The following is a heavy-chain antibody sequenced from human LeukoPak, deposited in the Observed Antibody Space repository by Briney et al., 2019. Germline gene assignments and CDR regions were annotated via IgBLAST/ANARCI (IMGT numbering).Heavy chain of an antibody. J-gene: IGHJ4*02. CDR2: IYYSGST. CDR3: ARFNPAAGSFCFDY. Sequence: SETLSLTCTVSGGSISSSSYYWGWIRQPPGKGLEWIGNIYYSGSTYYSPSLKSRVTTSVDTSKKQFSLKLSSVTAADTAVYYCARFNPAAGSFCFDYLGQGTLVTVSS. CDR1: GGSISSSSYY. V-gene: IGHV4-39*01. D-gene: IGHD6-13*01.